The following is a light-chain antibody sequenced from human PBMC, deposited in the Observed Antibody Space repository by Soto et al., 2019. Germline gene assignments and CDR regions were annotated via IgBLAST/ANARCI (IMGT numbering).Light chain of an antibody. CDR1: QSVTSNF. J-gene: IGKJ2*01. CDR3: QQYGRSPLLYT. CDR2: GAS. V-gene: IGKV3-20*01. Sequence: ENVLTQSPGTLSLSPGERATLSCRASQSVTSNFLAWYQQKPGQAPRLLIYGASTRGAGVPDRFSGSGSGTDFTLTINRLEPEDFAVYYCQQYGRSPLLYTFGQGTKLGVK.